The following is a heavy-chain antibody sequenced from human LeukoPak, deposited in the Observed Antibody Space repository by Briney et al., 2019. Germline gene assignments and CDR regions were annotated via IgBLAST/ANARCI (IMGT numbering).Heavy chain of an antibody. CDR3: ARRRREGGAFDI. CDR2: INHSGST. Sequence: SETLSLTCAVYGGSFSGYYWSWIRQPPGKGQEWIGEINHSGSTNYNPSLKSRVTISVDTSKNQFSLKLSSVTAADTAVYYCARRRREGGAFDIWGQGTMVTVSS. V-gene: IGHV4-34*01. CDR1: GGSFSGYY. J-gene: IGHJ3*02. D-gene: IGHD1-26*01.